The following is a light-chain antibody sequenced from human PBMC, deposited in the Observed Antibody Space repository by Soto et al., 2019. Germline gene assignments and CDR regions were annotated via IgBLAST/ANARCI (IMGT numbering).Light chain of an antibody. Sequence: EIVMTQSPGTLSLSQGERATLSCRASQSVSSSYFAWYQQKPGQAPRLLIYGASSRATGIPDRFSGSGSGTDFTLTIDRLEPEDFAVYHCQHYGTTPLTFGGGTK. CDR2: GAS. V-gene: IGKV3-20*01. CDR3: QHYGTTPLT. CDR1: QSVSSSY. J-gene: IGKJ4*01.